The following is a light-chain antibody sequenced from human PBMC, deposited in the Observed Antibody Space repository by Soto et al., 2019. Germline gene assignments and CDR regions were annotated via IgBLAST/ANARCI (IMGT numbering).Light chain of an antibody. CDR3: QQFGEA. Sequence: VLTQSPGTLSLSPGESATLSCRASQSVSSGYLAWYQQKPGQAPRLLIYGVSGRATGIPDRFRGSGSGTDFTLEISRLEPEDFGVYYCQQFGEAFGQGTKLEIK. V-gene: IGKV3-20*01. CDR2: GVS. J-gene: IGKJ2*01. CDR1: QSVSSGY.